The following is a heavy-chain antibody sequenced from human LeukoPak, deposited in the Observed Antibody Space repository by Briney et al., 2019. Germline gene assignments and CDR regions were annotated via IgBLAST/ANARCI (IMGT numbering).Heavy chain of an antibody. Sequence: ASVKVSCKASGYTFTGYYVHWVRQAPGQGLEWMGWINPNTGGTNYAQKFQGRVTMTRDTSISTAYMELSRLRSDDTAVYYCARDPARHYDILTGYPRSYYYYYYMDVWGKGTTVTVSS. D-gene: IGHD3-9*01. CDR3: ARDPARHYDILTGYPRSYYYYYYMDV. J-gene: IGHJ6*03. V-gene: IGHV1-2*02. CDR1: GYTFTGYY. CDR2: INPNTGGT.